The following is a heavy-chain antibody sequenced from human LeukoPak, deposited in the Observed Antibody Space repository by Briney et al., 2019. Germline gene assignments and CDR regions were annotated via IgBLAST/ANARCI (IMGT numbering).Heavy chain of an antibody. CDR1: GYTFTEYG. D-gene: IGHD1-1*01. CDR2: ISVYSGNT. V-gene: IGHV1-18*01. J-gene: IGHJ6*04. Sequence: ASVKVSCKASGYTFTEYGISWLRQAPGQGLEWMGWISVYSGNTDYAQKLQGRVTITRDTSASTAYMELSSLRSEDTAVYYCARDIVGKVERRDYGMDVWGKGTTVTVSS. CDR3: ARDIVGKVERRDYGMDV.